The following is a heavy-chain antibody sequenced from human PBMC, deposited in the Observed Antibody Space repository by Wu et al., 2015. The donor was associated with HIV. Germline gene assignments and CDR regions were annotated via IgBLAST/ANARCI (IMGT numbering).Heavy chain of an antibody. CDR2: IVPILGIP. V-gene: IGHV1-69*05. J-gene: IGHJ3*01. D-gene: IGHD1-26*01. Sequence: QVHLVQSGAEVKKSGSSVKVSCQASGGSFEKYTINWARQAPGHGLEWVGGIVPILGIPDYAEKFQGRVTINTDASATTGYMELNTLKSDDTAIYYCVSHSGEYPKGFDLWGQGTVVIVSS. CDR1: GGSFEKYT. CDR3: VSHSGEYPKGFDL.